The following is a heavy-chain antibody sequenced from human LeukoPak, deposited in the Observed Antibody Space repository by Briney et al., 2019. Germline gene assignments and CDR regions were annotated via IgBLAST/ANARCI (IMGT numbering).Heavy chain of an antibody. J-gene: IGHJ6*03. CDR2: IYYSGST. CDR1: GGSISSYY. CDR3: ARDKQLDWAHYFYYYMDV. V-gene: IGHV4-59*01. Sequence: SETLSLTCTVSGGSISSYYWSWIRQPPGKGLEWIGYIYYSGSTNYNPSLKSRVTISVDTSKNQFSLKLSSVTAADTAVYYCARDKQLDWAHYFYYYMDVWGKGTTVTVSS. D-gene: IGHD1-1*01.